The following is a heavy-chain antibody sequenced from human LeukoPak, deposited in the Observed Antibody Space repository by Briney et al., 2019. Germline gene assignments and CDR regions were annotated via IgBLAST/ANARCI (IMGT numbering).Heavy chain of an antibody. Sequence: PGGSLRLSCAASGFTFSNAWMSWARQAPGKGLEWVGRIKSKTDGRTTEYAAPVKVRFTISRDVSKNTLYLQMNSLKPEDTAVYYCTTVMYCSSTSCYLDGSYFDYWGQGTLVTVSS. V-gene: IGHV3-15*01. CDR2: IKSKTDGRTT. CDR3: TTVMYCSSTSCYLDGSYFDY. CDR1: GFTFSNAW. D-gene: IGHD2-2*01. J-gene: IGHJ4*02.